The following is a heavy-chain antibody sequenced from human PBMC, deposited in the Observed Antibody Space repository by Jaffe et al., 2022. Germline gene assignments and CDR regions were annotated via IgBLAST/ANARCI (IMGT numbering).Heavy chain of an antibody. V-gene: IGHV1-69*05. CDR1: GGTFSSYA. Sequence: QVQLVQSGAEVKKPGSSVKVSCKASGGTFSSYAISWVRQAPGQGLEWMGGIIPIFGTANYAQKFQGRVTITTDESTSTAYMELSSLRSEDTAVYYCATNMVNSAVAGGMADYWGQGTLVTVSS. CDR3: ATNMVNSAVAGGMADY. J-gene: IGHJ4*02. D-gene: IGHD5-18*01. CDR2: IIPIFGTA.